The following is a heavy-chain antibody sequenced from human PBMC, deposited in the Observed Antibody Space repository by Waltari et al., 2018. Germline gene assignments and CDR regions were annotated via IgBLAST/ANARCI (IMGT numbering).Heavy chain of an antibody. CDR1: GFTFSSYA. J-gene: IGHJ3*02. CDR2: ISYDGSNK. D-gene: IGHD4-17*01. CDR3: ARGGYLRYAFDI. Sequence: QVQLVESGGGVVQPGRSLRLSCAASGFTFSSYAMHWVRQAPGKGLEWVAVISYDGSNKYYADSVKGRFTISRDNSKNTLYLQMNSLRAEDTAVYYCARGGYLRYAFDIWGQGTMVTVSS. V-gene: IGHV3-30-3*01.